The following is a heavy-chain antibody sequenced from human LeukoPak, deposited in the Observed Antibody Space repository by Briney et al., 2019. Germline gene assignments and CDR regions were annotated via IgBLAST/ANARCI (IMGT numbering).Heavy chain of an antibody. V-gene: IGHV3-30*03. CDR1: GFTFSSYG. Sequence: PGGSLRLSCAASGFTFSSYGMHWVRQAPGNGLEWVSIISYDGSNKYYADSVKGRFTISRDNAKNSLYLQMNNLRAEDTALYYCARCQSNDYVDYWGQGTLVTVSS. CDR2: ISYDGSNK. J-gene: IGHJ4*02. CDR3: ARCQSNDYVDY.